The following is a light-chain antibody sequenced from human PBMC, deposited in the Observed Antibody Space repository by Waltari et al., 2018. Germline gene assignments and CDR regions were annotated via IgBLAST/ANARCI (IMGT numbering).Light chain of an antibody. CDR2: RNN. J-gene: IGLJ2*01. CDR3: AAWDDSLSGPGV. CDR1: SSNIGSNY. Sequence: QSVLTQPPSASGTPGQRVTISCSGSSSNIGSNYVYWYQQLPGTAPKLLIYRNNQRPSGVPDRCSGSKSGTSAALAISGLLSEDEADYYCAAWDDSLSGPGVFGGGTKLTVL. V-gene: IGLV1-47*01.